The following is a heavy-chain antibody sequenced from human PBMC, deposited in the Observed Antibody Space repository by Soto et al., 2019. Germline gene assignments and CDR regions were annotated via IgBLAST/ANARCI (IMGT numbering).Heavy chain of an antibody. V-gene: IGHV3-7*04. CDR3: ARAAAPGTVDY. D-gene: IGHD6-13*01. CDR2: IKQDGNEK. CDR1: GFTFSTYW. J-gene: IGHJ4*02. Sequence: EVQLVESGGGLVQPGGSLRISCAASGFTFSTYWMSWVRQAPGKGLEWVANIKQDGNEKYYVDSVRGRFTISRDNAKNSLYLQMNSLRVEDTAVYYCARAAAPGTVDYWGQGTLDTVSS.